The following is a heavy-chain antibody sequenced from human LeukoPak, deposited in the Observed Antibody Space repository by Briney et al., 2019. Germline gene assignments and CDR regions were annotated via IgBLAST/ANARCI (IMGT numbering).Heavy chain of an antibody. V-gene: IGHV1-2*02. CDR2: INPNSGGT. J-gene: IGHJ5*02. CDR3: ARGRCSSTSCLNWFDP. D-gene: IGHD2-2*01. Sequence: ASVEVSCKASGYTFTGYYMHWVRQAPGQGLEWMGWINPNSGGTNYAQKFQGRVTMTRDTSISAAYMELSRLRSDDTAVYYCARGRCSSTSCLNWFDPWGQGTLVTVSS. CDR1: GYTFTGYY.